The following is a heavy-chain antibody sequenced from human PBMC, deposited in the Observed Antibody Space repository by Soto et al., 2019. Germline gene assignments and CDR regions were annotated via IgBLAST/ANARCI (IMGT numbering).Heavy chain of an antibody. CDR3: ARRARPDFYYMDV. J-gene: IGHJ6*03. CDR2: ISSNGVGT. CDR1: GFTLSGYA. D-gene: IGHD6-6*01. Sequence: EVQLAESGGGLAQPGGSPRLSCAASGFTLSGYAMDWVRQAPGKGLEYVSGISSNGVGTYYANSVQGRFTISRDNSKNTVYLQMGSLRPEDMAVYYGARRARPDFYYMDVWGKGTTVTVSS. V-gene: IGHV3-64*01.